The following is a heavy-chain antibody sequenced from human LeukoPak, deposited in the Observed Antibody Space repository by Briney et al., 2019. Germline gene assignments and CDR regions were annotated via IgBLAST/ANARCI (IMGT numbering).Heavy chain of an antibody. J-gene: IGHJ4*02. D-gene: IGHD3-10*01. Sequence: GGSLRLSCAASGLTFSDYWIHWVRQAPGKGLVWVSRINTDGSITNYADSVKGRFSISRDNAKNTLYLQMSSLRAEDTAVYYCARDRGPRTGFMVREAYDYWGQGTLVTASS. CDR1: GLTFSDYW. CDR2: INTDGSIT. V-gene: IGHV3-74*01. CDR3: ARDRGPRTGFMVREAYDY.